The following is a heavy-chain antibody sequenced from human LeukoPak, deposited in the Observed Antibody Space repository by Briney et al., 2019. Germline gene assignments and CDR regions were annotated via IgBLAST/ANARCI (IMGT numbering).Heavy chain of an antibody. D-gene: IGHD1-1*01. CDR2: IYYSGST. Sequence: SETLSLTCTVSAGSITTINYNCVWIRQPPGTGLQWFGTIYYSGSTYYNPSLKSRVTISVDTSKGQFSLKLDSVTAADTAVYYCAKRTATGRFDLWGQGTLVTVST. J-gene: IGHJ5*02. V-gene: IGHV4-39*01. CDR1: AGSITTINYN. CDR3: AKRTATGRFDL.